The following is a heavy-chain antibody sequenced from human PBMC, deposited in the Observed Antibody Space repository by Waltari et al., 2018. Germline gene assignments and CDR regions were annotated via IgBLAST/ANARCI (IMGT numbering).Heavy chain of an antibody. D-gene: IGHD3-10*01. Sequence: QVQLVQSGAEVKKPGASVKVSCKASGYTFISYDINWVRQATGQGLEWMGWMNPNSGNTGYAQKFQGRVTITRNTSISTAYMELSSLRSEDTAVYYCARGSYYYGSGSKNWFDPWGQGTLVTVSS. V-gene: IGHV1-8*03. CDR2: MNPNSGNT. J-gene: IGHJ5*02. CDR3: ARGSYYYGSGSKNWFDP. CDR1: GYTFISYD.